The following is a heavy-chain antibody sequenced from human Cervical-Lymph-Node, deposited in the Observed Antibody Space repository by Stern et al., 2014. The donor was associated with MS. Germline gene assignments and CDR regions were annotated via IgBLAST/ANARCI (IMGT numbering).Heavy chain of an antibody. CDR2: ISEEGSDN. J-gene: IGHJ4*02. Sequence: VQLVESGGGVVQPGRSLRLSCAASGFTFSYHAMHWVRQAPGKGLEWVAVISEEGSDNYYAGSVKGRFTLSRDNSKNTLYLQMNSLRAEDTAVYYCARGGAVTSSEYYFDYWGQGTLVTVSS. D-gene: IGHD4-17*01. CDR1: GFTFSYHA. CDR3: ARGGAVTSSEYYFDY. V-gene: IGHV3-30*01.